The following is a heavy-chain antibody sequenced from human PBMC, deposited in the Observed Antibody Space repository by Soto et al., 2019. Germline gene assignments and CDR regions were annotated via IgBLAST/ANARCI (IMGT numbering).Heavy chain of an antibody. Sequence: PWGSLRLSCAASGFTFSSYSMNWVRQAPGKGLEWVSSISSSSSYIYYADSVKGRFTISRDNAKNSLYLQMNSLRAEDTAVYYCAREACTNGVCYRNWFDPWGQGTLVTVSS. V-gene: IGHV3-21*01. CDR3: AREACTNGVCYRNWFDP. CDR1: GFTFSSYS. CDR2: ISSSSSYI. D-gene: IGHD2-8*01. J-gene: IGHJ5*02.